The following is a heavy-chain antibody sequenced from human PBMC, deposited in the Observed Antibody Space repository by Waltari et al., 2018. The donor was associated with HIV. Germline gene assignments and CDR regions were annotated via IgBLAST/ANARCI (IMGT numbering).Heavy chain of an antibody. V-gene: IGHV3-11*04. D-gene: IGHD3-10*01. Sequence: QVQLVESGGGLVKPGGSLRLSCAASGFPLTTYYMNWIRQAPGKGLEWVSYISSSGSTIYYADSVKGRFTISRDNAKNSLYLQMNSLRAEDTAVYYCARDPMVRGRVGMDVWGQGTTVTVSS. CDR2: ISSSGSTI. J-gene: IGHJ6*02. CDR3: ARDPMVRGRVGMDV. CDR1: GFPLTTYY.